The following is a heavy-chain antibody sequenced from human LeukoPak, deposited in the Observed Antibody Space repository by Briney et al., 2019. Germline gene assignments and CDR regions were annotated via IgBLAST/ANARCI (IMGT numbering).Heavy chain of an antibody. D-gene: IGHD2-2*01. Sequence: GGSLRLSCAASGFTFSSYSMNWVRQAPGKGLEWVSSISSSSSYIYYADSVKGRFTISRDNAKNSLYLQMNSLRVEDTAVYYCARGPCSSTSCYQYWGQGTLVTVSS. V-gene: IGHV3-21*01. CDR1: GFTFSSYS. J-gene: IGHJ4*02. CDR3: ARGPCSSTSCYQY. CDR2: ISSSSSYI.